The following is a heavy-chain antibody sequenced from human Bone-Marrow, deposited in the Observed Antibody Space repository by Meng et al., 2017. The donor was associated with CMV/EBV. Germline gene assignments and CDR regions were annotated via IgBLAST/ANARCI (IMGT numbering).Heavy chain of an antibody. V-gene: IGHV4-39*02. CDR2: IYYSGST. D-gene: IGHD6-6*01. CDR3: GRVEQLVSDY. J-gene: IGHJ4*02. CDR1: GGSISSSSYY. Sequence: SEPLSLTCTVSGGSISSSSYYWGWIRQPPGKGLEWIGSIYYSGSTYYNPSLKSRVTISVDTSKNHFSLKLSSVNAADTATYFCGRVEQLVSDYWGQGMLVTVSS.